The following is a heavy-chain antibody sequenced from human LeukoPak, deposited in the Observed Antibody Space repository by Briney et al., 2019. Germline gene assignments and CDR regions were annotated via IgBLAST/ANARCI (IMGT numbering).Heavy chain of an antibody. V-gene: IGHV3-7*01. CDR1: GFTFSSYW. D-gene: IGHD3-10*02. CDR2: IKQDGNEK. CDR3: AELGITMIGGV. Sequence: HSGGSLRLSCAASGFTFSSYWMSWVRQAPGKGLEWVANIKQDGNEKYYVDSVKGRFTISRDNAKNSLYLQMNSLRAEDTAVYYCAELGITMIGGVWGKGTTVTISS. J-gene: IGHJ6*04.